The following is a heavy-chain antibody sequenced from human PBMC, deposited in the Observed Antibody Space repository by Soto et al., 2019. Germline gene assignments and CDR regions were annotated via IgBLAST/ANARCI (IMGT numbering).Heavy chain of an antibody. CDR1: GFTLSNSC. CDR3: TRDLALRHRTSGCAMDV. CDR2: IKSKVDGGTI. V-gene: IGHV3-15*01. J-gene: IGHJ6*01. Sequence: EVQLVESAGGLVKPEGSLRLSCAASGFTLSNSCMNWVRQAPGKGLEWIGRIKSKVDGGTIEFDAPVKVTFTIARDDSKNTLYQQMKRLKVEVTDVYFCTRDLALRHRTSGCAMDVWGRGNTVTVSS. D-gene: IGHD2-15*01.